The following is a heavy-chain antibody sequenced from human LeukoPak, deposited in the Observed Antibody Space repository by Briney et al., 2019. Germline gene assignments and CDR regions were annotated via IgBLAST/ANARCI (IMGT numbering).Heavy chain of an antibody. CDR1: GGSISSSSYY. D-gene: IGHD1-1*01. CDR2: IYSGGST. V-gene: IGHV4-39*01. Sequence: PSETLSLTCTVSGGSISSSSYYWGWIRQPPGKGLEWIGSIYSGGSTFYNPSLKSRVTISVDTSKNQFSLNLSSVTAADTAVYYCARGTTFDPWGQGTLVTVSS. CDR3: ARGTTFDP. J-gene: IGHJ5*02.